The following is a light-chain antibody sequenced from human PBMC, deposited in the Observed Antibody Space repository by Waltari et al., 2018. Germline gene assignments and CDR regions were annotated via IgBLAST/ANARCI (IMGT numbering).Light chain of an antibody. CDR3: QSADSSGTYKV. J-gene: IGLJ3*02. CDR1: ALPKQY. Sequence: SYELTQPPSVSVSPGQTARIPCSGAALPKQYAYWYQQKPGQAPVLGIYKDTERPSGIPERFSGSSSGTTVTLTISGVQAEDEADYYCQSADSSGTYKVFGGGTKLTVL. CDR2: KDT. V-gene: IGLV3-25*03.